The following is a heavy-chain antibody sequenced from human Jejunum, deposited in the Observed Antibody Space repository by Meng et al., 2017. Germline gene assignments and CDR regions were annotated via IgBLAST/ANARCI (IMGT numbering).Heavy chain of an antibody. Sequence: EVQLLESGGGLVQPGGSLKLSCVGSEFSFSTFAMTWVRQAPGKGLEWVSSLSGSGRSAYYAESVKGRFTISRDDSRNTVYLHMTSLRVEDSALYFCAKERSVIPGACGHWGRGTLVTVSS. D-gene: IGHD3-16*02. CDR3: AKERSVIPGACGH. CDR2: LSGSGRSA. V-gene: IGHV3-23*01. CDR1: EFSFSTFA. J-gene: IGHJ4*01.